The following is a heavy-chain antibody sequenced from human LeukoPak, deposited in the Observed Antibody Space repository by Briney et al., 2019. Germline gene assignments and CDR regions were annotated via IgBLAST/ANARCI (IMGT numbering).Heavy chain of an antibody. CDR3: AKVKWKLIGYFDY. V-gene: IGHV3-23*01. D-gene: IGHD1-20*01. CDR1: GFTFTSYA. J-gene: IGHJ4*02. Sequence: GGSLRLSCAASGFTFTSYAMSWVRQAPGKGLEWVSVLAGDGNTYYADSVKGRFTNSRDDSKNTLFLQTNSLRAEDTAVYFCAKVKWKLIGYFDYWGQGTLVTVSS. CDR2: LAGDGNT.